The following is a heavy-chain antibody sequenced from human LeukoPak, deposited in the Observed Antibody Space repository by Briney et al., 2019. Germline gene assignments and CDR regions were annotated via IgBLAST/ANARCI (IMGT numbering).Heavy chain of an antibody. V-gene: IGHV3-23*01. Sequence: GGSLRLSCAASGLTFSDYAMNWVRQAPGKGLEWVSAITGSGEYTYYADSVKGRFTISRDNSQNMLYLQMNSLRAEDTAIYYCAKDRGSYHYPEYFQHWGQGTLVTVSS. D-gene: IGHD1-26*01. CDR1: GLTFSDYA. J-gene: IGHJ1*01. CDR2: ITGSGEYT. CDR3: AKDRGSYHYPEYFQH.